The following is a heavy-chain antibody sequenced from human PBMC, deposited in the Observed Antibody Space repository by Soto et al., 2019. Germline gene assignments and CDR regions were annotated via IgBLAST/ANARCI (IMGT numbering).Heavy chain of an antibody. V-gene: IGHV1-3*01. J-gene: IGHJ6*02. CDR2: INAGTGNT. Sequence: QAQLVQSGAEVKKPGASVKISCKASGYTFTSHAMHWVRQAPGQRPEWLGWINAGTGNTRYSQKFEVRVTISMDTSATTSYMEMNRLTSEDTAVSYCARRRAHRSEYYYGMDVWGQGTTVTVS. CDR1: GYTFTSHA. CDR3: ARRRAHRSEYYYGMDV.